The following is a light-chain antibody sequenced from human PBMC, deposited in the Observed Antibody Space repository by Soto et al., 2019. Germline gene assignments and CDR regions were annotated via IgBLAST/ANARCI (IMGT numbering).Light chain of an antibody. Sequence: QSVLTQPPSVSGAPGQRVTISCTGSSSNIGGGYDVHWYQQLPGTAPKLLIHGNSNRPSGVPDRFSGSKSGTSASLAITGLQAEDEADYYCQSYDSSLSGSEVFGGGTQLTVL. CDR3: QSYDSSLSGSEV. V-gene: IGLV1-40*01. J-gene: IGLJ2*01. CDR1: SSNIGGGYD. CDR2: GNS.